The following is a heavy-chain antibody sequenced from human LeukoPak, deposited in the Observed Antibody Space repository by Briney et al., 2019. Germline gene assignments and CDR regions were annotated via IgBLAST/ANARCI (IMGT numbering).Heavy chain of an antibody. CDR3: ARFANVEMASIEGDYFFDS. CDR1: GGTFISYA. D-gene: IGHD5-24*01. J-gene: IGHJ4*02. CDR2: IIPTFGTP. V-gene: IGHV1-69*13. Sequence: ASVTVSCKASGGTFISYAISWVRQAPGQGLEWMGVIIPTFGTPNYAHNFQARVTISAVESTKTAYMELNSLRSEDTAVCYCARFANVEMASIEGDYFFDSWGQGTLVTVSS.